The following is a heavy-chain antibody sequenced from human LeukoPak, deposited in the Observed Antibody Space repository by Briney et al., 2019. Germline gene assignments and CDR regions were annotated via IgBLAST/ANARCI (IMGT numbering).Heavy chain of an antibody. CDR3: AKVPVWQQLVDY. CDR1: GFTFSSYE. D-gene: IGHD6-13*01. J-gene: IGHJ4*02. V-gene: IGHV3-23*01. Sequence: GGSLRLSCAASGFTFSSYEMNWVRQAPGKGLEWVSGITVTGDTYYADSLKGRFTISRDNSRNTLYLQMNSLRADDTAVYYCAKVPVWQQLVDYWGQGTLVTVSS. CDR2: ITVTGDT.